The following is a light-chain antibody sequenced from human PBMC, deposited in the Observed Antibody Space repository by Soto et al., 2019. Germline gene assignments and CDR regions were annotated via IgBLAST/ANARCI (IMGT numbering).Light chain of an antibody. Sequence: EIVLTQSPATLSFSPLERATLSCRASQSVSSYLAWYQQKPGQAPRLLIYDASNRATGIPARFSGSGSGTDFTLTISSLEPEDFAVYYCQQRSNWPPITFGQGTRLEIK. CDR2: DAS. CDR1: QSVSSY. CDR3: QQRSNWPPIT. V-gene: IGKV3-11*01. J-gene: IGKJ5*01.